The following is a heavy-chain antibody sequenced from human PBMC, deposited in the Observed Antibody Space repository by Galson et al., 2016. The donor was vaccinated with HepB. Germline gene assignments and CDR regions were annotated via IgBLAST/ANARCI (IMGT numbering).Heavy chain of an antibody. CDR3: ARDLSGAGVFDI. CDR1: GFPFSSHA. Sequence: SLRLSCAASGFPFSSHAMHWVRQAPGKGLEWVAVISYDGVNTYYADSVKGRFTISRDNAKNTLYLQMNSLGAEDTTVYYCARDLSGAGVFDIWGQGAMVTVSS. V-gene: IGHV3-30-3*01. CDR2: ISYDGVNT. J-gene: IGHJ3*02. D-gene: IGHD2-8*01.